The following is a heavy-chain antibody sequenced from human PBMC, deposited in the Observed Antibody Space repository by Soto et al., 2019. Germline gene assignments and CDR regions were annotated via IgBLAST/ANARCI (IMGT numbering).Heavy chain of an antibody. J-gene: IGHJ4*02. D-gene: IGHD6-13*01. Sequence: ASVKVSCKASGYTFTSYGISWVRQAPGQGLEWMGWINTYNGNTNYAQKLQGRVTMTTDTTTSTAYMELRGLRSGDTAVYYCARGYFTAATGYYFDHWGQGALVTVSS. V-gene: IGHV1-18*01. CDR1: GYTFTSYG. CDR3: ARGYFTAATGYYFDH. CDR2: INTYNGNT.